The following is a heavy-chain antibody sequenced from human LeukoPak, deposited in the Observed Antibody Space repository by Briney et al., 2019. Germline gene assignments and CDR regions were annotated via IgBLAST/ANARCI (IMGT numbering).Heavy chain of an antibody. J-gene: IGHJ6*03. CDR3: ARDPSWELPFYYYYMDV. D-gene: IGHD1-26*01. CDR2: INPNSGGT. V-gene: IGHV1-2*02. CDR1: GYTFTSYG. Sequence: GASVKVSCKASGYTFTSYGISWVRQAPGQGLEWMGWINPNSGGTNYAQKFQGRVTMTRDTSISTAYMELSRLRSDDTAVYYCARDPSWELPFYYYYMDVWGKGTTVTISS.